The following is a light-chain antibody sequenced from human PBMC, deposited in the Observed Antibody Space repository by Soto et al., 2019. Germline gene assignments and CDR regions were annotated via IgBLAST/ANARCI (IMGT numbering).Light chain of an antibody. CDR2: DAS. CDR3: QQRSNWPT. Sequence: EIVLTQSPATLSLSPGETATLSCRASQSVSSYLAWYQQKPGQAPRLLIYDASNRATGIPARFSGSGSGTDFALTISSLEPEDCAVYYCQQRSNWPTFGQGTKLEIK. CDR1: QSVSSY. V-gene: IGKV3-11*01. J-gene: IGKJ2*01.